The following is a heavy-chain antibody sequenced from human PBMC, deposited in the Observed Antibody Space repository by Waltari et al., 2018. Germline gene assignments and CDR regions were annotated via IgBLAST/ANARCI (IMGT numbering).Heavy chain of an antibody. CDR2: VHDTGSS. V-gene: IGHV4-59*11. CDR1: GCSIPRQH. J-gene: IGHJ4*02. CDR3: ATYAEGLGGRGF. Sequence: QVQLQESGPGLVKPSETLSLTCTVSGCSIPRQHWSRVRQAPGKGLEWIGQVHDTGSSNYNPSLESRITISVDMSKNQFSLKLDSVTAADTAVYYCATYAEGLGGRGFWGQGMLVTVSS. D-gene: IGHD1-26*01.